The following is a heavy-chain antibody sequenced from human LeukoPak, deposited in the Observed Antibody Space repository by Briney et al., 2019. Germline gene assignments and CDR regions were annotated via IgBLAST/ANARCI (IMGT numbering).Heavy chain of an antibody. J-gene: IGHJ4*02. D-gene: IGHD6-13*01. CDR1: GFTFSSYG. Sequence: PGGSLRLSCAASGFTFSSYGMHWVRQAPGKGLESVAFIRYDGSNKYYADSVKGRFTISRDNSKNTLYLQMNSLRAEDTAVYYCAKDRVPGYSSSWSPYWGQGTLVTVSS. CDR2: IRYDGSNK. CDR3: AKDRVPGYSSSWSPY. V-gene: IGHV3-30*02.